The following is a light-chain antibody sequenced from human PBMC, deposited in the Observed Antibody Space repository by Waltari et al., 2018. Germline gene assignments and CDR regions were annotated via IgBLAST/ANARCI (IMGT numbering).Light chain of an antibody. CDR2: GVS. J-gene: IGKJ1*01. CDR3: QQYDRSPRT. V-gene: IGKV3-20*01. CDR1: QTVSKDY. Sequence: ENVLTQSPDTLSLSPGERATLSCRASQTVSKDYLSWYQQKPGQPPRLLIYGVSNRATGIPDMFSGSGSGTDFTLTINRLEPEDFAVYYCQQYDRSPRTFGQGTQVDIK.